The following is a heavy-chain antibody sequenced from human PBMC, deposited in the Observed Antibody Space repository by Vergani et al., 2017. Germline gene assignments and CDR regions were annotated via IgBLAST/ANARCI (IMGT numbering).Heavy chain of an antibody. J-gene: IGHJ5*02. CDR3: ARDHYGAGNWFDP. Sequence: QVQLQQWGAGLLKPSETLSLTCAVYGGSFSGYYWSWIRQHPGKGLEWIGEINHSGSTNYNPSLKSRVTISVDTSKNQFSLKLSSVTAADTAVYYCARDHYGAGNWFDPWGQGTLVTVSS. V-gene: IGHV4-34*01. CDR2: INHSGST. D-gene: IGHD3-10*01. CDR1: GGSFSGYY.